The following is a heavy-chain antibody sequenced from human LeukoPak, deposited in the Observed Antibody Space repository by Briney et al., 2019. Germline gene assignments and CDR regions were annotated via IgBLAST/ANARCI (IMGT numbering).Heavy chain of an antibody. CDR3: ARVGTSSWAYDA. Sequence: GGSLRLSCAASGFTFSDYEMNWVRQAPGKGLEWVSYISSSGTTMKYEDSVKGRFTISRHNANNFVYLQMNSLRAEDTGGYYCARVGTSSWAYDAWGQGSLVTVSS. V-gene: IGHV3-48*03. CDR2: ISSSGTTM. CDR1: GFTFSDYE. D-gene: IGHD2-2*01. J-gene: IGHJ5*02.